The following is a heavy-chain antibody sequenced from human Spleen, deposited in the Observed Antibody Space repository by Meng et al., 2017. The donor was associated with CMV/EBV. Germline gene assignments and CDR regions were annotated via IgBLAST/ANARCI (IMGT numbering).Heavy chain of an antibody. V-gene: IGHV3-21*01. D-gene: IGHD4-17*01. CDR1: GFSFSSYS. CDR2: ISGSSTYI. J-gene: IGHJ4*02. CDR3: ARVRDPYGDSIFDY. Sequence: GESLKISCAASGFSFSSYSMNWVRQAPGKGLEWVSSISGSSTYIYFAGSVKGRFSISSDNAKNSLYLQMNSLRAEDTAVYYCARVRDPYGDSIFDYWGQGTLVTVSS.